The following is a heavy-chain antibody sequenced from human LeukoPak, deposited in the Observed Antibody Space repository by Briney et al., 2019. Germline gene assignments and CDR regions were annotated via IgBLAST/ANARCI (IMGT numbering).Heavy chain of an antibody. CDR3: ANLIAGYFDY. CDR1: GFTFSSYA. J-gene: IGHJ4*02. Sequence: GRSLRLSCAASGFTFSSYAMRWVRQAPGKGLEWVAVISYDGSNKYYADSVKGRFTISRDNSKNTLYLQMNSLRAEDTAVYYCANLIAGYFDYWGQGTLVTVSS. V-gene: IGHV3-30*04. CDR2: ISYDGSNK. D-gene: IGHD1-1*01.